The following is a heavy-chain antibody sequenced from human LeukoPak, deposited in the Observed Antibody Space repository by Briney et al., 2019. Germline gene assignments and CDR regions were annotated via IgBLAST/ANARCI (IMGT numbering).Heavy chain of an antibody. V-gene: IGHV4-34*01. CDR1: GFTFSSYS. J-gene: IGHJ4*02. D-gene: IGHD3-3*01. Sequence: PGGSLRLSCAASGFTFSSYSMNWVRQAPGKGLEWIGEINHSGSTNYNPSLKSRVTISVDTSKNQFSLKLSSVTAADTAVYYCARHRSYYDFWSGYYANFDYWGQGTLVTVSS. CDR2: INHSGST. CDR3: ARHRSYYDFWSGYYANFDY.